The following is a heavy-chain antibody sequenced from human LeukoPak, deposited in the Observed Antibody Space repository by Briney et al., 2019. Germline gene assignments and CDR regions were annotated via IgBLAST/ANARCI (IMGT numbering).Heavy chain of an antibody. CDR1: GGXISSYY. CDR3: ARHVWLQPFDY. Sequence: SETLSLTCTVSGGXISSYYCSWIRQPPGKGLEWIGYSYYSGSTNYNPSLKSRVTISVDTSKNQFSLKLSSVTAADTAVYYCARHVWLQPFDYWGQGTLVTVSS. J-gene: IGHJ4*02. D-gene: IGHD3-9*01. CDR2: SYYSGST. V-gene: IGHV4-59*08.